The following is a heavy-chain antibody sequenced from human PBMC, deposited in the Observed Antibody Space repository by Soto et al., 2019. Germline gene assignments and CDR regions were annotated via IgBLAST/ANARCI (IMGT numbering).Heavy chain of an antibody. V-gene: IGHV1-3*01. Sequence: ASVKVSCKASGYTFTSYAMHWVRQAPGQRLEWMGWINAGNGNTKYSQKFQGRVTMTEDTSTDTAYMELSSLRSEDTAVYYCATRAPITISGVVYYYYYGMDVWGQGTTVTVSS. CDR1: GYTFTSYA. D-gene: IGHD3-3*01. CDR3: ATRAPITISGVVYYYYYGMDV. CDR2: INAGNGNT. J-gene: IGHJ6*02.